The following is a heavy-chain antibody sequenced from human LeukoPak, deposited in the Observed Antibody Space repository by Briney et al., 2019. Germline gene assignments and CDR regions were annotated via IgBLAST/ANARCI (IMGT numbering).Heavy chain of an antibody. CDR2: INHSGST. CDR3: ARHRDGSSWYGRVHYMDV. CDR1: GGSFSGHY. Sequence: PSETLSLTCAVYGGSFSGHYWSWIRQPPGKGLEWIGEINHSGSTNYNPSLKSRVTISVDTCKNQFSLKLSSVTAADTAVYYCARHRDGSSWYGRVHYMDVWGKGTTVTVSS. V-gene: IGHV4-34*01. J-gene: IGHJ6*03. D-gene: IGHD6-13*01.